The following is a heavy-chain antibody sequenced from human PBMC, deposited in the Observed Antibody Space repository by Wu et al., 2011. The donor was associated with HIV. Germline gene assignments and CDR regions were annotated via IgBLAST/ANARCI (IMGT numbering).Heavy chain of an antibody. CDR2: IIPIFGTA. V-gene: IGHV1-69*15. J-gene: IGHJ6*04. CDR3: ARVWGNRGVDYSAHFGMDV. CDR1: GDTFNSYA. D-gene: IGHD3-16*01. Sequence: QVQLVQSGAEVKKPGSSVKVSCKASGDTFNSYAISWVRQAPGQGLEWVGRIIPIFGTANYAQKFQGRVTITADESTSTTYMELNSLRSEDTAVYYCARVWGNRGVDYSAHFGMDVWGKGTTVTVSS.